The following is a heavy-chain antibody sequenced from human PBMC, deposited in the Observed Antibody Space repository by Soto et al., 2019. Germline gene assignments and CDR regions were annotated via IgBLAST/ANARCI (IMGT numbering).Heavy chain of an antibody. J-gene: IGHJ4*02. D-gene: IGHD1-20*01. Sequence: SGTLSLSCPVAYLYISSRGYYLSWIRPHPGKGPEWIGIVFSTGFTSYNPSLEGRVSVSVDTSKNQFSLKVSGVSAADTAVYYCATSQKGYNWNYFDHSGQGALVSVSP. CDR3: ATSQKGYNWNYFDH. CDR1: YLYISSRGYY. CDR2: VFSTGFT. V-gene: IGHV4-39*01.